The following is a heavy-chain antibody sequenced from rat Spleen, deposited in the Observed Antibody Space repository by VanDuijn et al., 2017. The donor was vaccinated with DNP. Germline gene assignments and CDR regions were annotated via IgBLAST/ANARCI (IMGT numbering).Heavy chain of an antibody. CDR2: ISYDSRDT. Sequence: EVQLVESGGGLVQPGRSLKLSCVVSRITFSDHNMAWVRQAPKKGLEWVATISYDSRDTYYRDSVKGRFTISRDNAKSTLYLQMDSLRSEDTATYYCARHRTIMPYYYAMDAWGQGASVTVSS. D-gene: IGHD1-12*01. V-gene: IGHV5-7*01. CDR1: RITFSDHN. J-gene: IGHJ4*01. CDR3: ARHRTIMPYYYAMDA.